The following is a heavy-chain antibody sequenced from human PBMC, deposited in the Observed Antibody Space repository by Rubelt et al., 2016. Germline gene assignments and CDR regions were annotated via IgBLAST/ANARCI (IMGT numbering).Heavy chain of an antibody. V-gene: IGHV1-18*01. CDR3: ARDRIRIAARQGWYFDL. D-gene: IGHD6-6*01. J-gene: IGHJ2*01. CDR1: GYTFTSYG. Sequence: QVQLVQSGAEVKKPGASVKVSCKASGYTFTSYGISWVRQAPGQGLEWMGWISAYNGNTNYAQTLQGRVTMTTDTSTSTAYMELRSLRSDDTAGYYCARDRIRIAARQGWYFDLWGRGTLVTVSS. CDR2: ISAYNGNT.